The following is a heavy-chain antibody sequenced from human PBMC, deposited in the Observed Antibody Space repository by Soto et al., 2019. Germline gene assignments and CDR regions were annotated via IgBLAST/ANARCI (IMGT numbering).Heavy chain of an antibody. CDR1: GFTFTSSA. CDR3: AAGGITMVRGVIVYYYYGMDV. J-gene: IGHJ6*02. Sequence: ASVKVSCKASGFTFTSSAVQWVRQARGQRLEWIGWIVVGSGNTNYAQKFQERVTVTRDMSTSTAYMELSSLRSEDTAVYYCAAGGITMVRGVIVYYYYGMDVWGQGTTVTVSS. CDR2: IVVGSGNT. D-gene: IGHD3-10*01. V-gene: IGHV1-58*01.